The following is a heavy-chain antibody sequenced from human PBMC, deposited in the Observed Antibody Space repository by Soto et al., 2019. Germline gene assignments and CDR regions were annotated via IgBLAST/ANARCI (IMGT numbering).Heavy chain of an antibody. J-gene: IGHJ4*02. D-gene: IGHD6-13*01. V-gene: IGHV1-18*01. CDR3: ARDLAAAGPFDC. CDR1: GYTFTNYA. Sequence: QVQLVQSGAEVKKPGASVKVSCKASGYTFTNYAFSWVRQAPGQGLEWMGWISDYNGNTNYPQKLQGRVTMTTDTSPSTAYMELRSLRSDDTAVYYWARDLAAAGPFDCWGQGTLVTVSS. CDR2: ISDYNGNT.